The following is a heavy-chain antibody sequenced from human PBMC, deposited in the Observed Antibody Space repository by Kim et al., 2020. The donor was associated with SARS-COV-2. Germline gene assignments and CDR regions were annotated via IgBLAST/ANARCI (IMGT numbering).Heavy chain of an antibody. CDR1: GGSISSSNW. Sequence: SETLSLTCAVSGGSISSSNWWSWVRQPPGKGLEWIGEIYHSGSTNYNPSLKSRVTISVDKSKNQFSLKLSSVTAADTAVYYCARDPRWGSYRYSYYYGMDVWGQGTTVTVSS. J-gene: IGHJ6*02. CDR3: ARDPRWGSYRYSYYYGMDV. CDR2: IYHSGST. V-gene: IGHV4-4*02. D-gene: IGHD3-16*02.